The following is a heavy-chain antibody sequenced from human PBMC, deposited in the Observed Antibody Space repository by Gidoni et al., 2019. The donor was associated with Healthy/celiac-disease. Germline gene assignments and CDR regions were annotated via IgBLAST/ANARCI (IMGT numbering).Heavy chain of an antibody. CDR3: ATSIIAVAGTPDY. D-gene: IGHD6-19*01. CDR1: GYTFTSYA. CDR2: INAGNGNT. V-gene: IGHV1-3*01. Sequence: QVQLVQSGAEVKKPGASVKVSCKASGYTFTSYAMHWVRQAPGQRLEWMGWINAGNGNTKYSQKFQGRVTITRDTSASTAYMELSSLRSEDTAVYYCATSIIAVAGTPDYWGQGTLVTVSS. J-gene: IGHJ4*02.